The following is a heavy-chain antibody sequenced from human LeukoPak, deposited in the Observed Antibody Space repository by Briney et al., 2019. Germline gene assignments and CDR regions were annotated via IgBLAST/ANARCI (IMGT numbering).Heavy chain of an antibody. V-gene: IGHV3-23*01. CDR1: GLTLRTYA. J-gene: IGHJ4*02. CDR2: ISTSGGST. CDR3: AKDLKPDGIWDIDY. Sequence: GGSLRLSCATSGLTLRTYAMSWVRQAPGKGLEWVSGISTSGGSTNYADSVKGRFTISRDQSKNTVFLHMGDLRVEDTGLYYCAKDLKPDGIWDIDYWGQGTRVTVSS. D-gene: IGHD1-14*01.